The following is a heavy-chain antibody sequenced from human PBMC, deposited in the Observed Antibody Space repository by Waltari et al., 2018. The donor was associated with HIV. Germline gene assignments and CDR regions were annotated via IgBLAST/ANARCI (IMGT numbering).Heavy chain of an antibody. CDR3: ARDRGSGWNHDAFDI. CDR1: GFTFSSYS. J-gene: IGHJ3*02. V-gene: IGHV3-48*01. Sequence: EVQLVESGGGLVQPGGSLRLSCAASGFTFSSYSMNWVRQAPGKGLEWVSYISSSSSTIYYADSVKGRFTISRDNAKNSLYLQMNSLRAEDTAVYYCARDRGSGWNHDAFDIWGQGTMVTVSS. D-gene: IGHD6-19*01. CDR2: ISSSSSTI.